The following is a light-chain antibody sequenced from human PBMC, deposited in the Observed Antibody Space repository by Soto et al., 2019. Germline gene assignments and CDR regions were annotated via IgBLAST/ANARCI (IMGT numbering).Light chain of an antibody. CDR2: KAS. J-gene: IGKJ2*01. V-gene: IGKV1-5*03. CDR3: QQYKSLYA. Sequence: DIQMTQSPSTLSASVGDRVTITCRASQSISSWLAWYQQKPGKAPKLLIYKASSLESEVPSRFSGSGSGTEFTLTISSLQPDDFETYYCQQYKSLYAFGQGTKLEIK. CDR1: QSISSW.